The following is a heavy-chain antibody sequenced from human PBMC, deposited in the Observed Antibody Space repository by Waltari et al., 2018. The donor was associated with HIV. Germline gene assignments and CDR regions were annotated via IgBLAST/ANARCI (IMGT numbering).Heavy chain of an antibody. V-gene: IGHV4-30-4*08. Sequence: QVQLQESGPRLVKPSQTLSVTCTVPGASVTSGEPHSTCIRQAPGGGLEWIGYIYYTGSTYYSPSLKSRLSMSLDKSKNQFSLRLTSVTAADTAIYYCAREVYCSGASCSTHYFFDFWGQGILVPVSS. CDR3: AREVYCSGASCSTHYFFDF. J-gene: IGHJ4*02. CDR2: IYYTGST. D-gene: IGHD2-15*01. CDR1: GASVTSGEPH.